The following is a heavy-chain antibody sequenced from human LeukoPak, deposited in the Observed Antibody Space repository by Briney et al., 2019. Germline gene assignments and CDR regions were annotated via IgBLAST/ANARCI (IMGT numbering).Heavy chain of an antibody. CDR1: GYTFTGYY. J-gene: IGHJ6*03. Sequence: ASVKVSCKASGYTFTGYYMHWVRQAPGQGLEWMGWINPNSGGTNYAQKFQGRVTMTRDTSISTAYMELSRLRSDDTAVYYCARGSTAMVWYYYYYMDVWGKGTTVTVSS. CDR2: INPNSGGT. D-gene: IGHD5-18*01. CDR3: ARGSTAMVWYYYYYMDV. V-gene: IGHV1-2*02.